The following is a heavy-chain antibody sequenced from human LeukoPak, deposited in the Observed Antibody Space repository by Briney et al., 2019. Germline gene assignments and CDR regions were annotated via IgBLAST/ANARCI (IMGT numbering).Heavy chain of an antibody. V-gene: IGHV4-4*07. CDR3: ARGTFDSSGYYLFDY. Sequence: SETLSLTCTVSGGSISTNYWSWIRQPAGKGLEWIGRIYNSGNTNYSPSLESRVTMSEDTSKNQFSLKLSSVTAADTAVYYCARGTFDSSGYYLFDYWGQGTLVTVSS. J-gene: IGHJ4*02. CDR1: GGSISTNY. D-gene: IGHD3-22*01. CDR2: IYNSGNT.